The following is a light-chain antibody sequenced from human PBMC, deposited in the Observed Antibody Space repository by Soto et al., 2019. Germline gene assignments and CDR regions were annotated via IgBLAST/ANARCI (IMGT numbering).Light chain of an antibody. V-gene: IGKV3-15*01. CDR3: QQYNNWPLT. J-gene: IGKJ5*01. Sequence: EIVMTQSPATLSVSPGGRATLSCRASQSVSSNLAWYQQKPGQAPRLLIYAASTRATGIPARFSGSGSGTEFTLTISSLQSEDFAVYYCQQYNNWPLTFGQGTRLEIK. CDR2: AAS. CDR1: QSVSSN.